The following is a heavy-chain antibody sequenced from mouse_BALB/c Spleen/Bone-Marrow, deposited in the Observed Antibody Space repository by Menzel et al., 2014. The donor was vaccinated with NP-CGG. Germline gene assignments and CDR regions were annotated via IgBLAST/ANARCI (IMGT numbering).Heavy chain of an antibody. CDR1: GYTFTDYY. Sequence: VQLVESGAELARPGTSVKPSCKASGYTFTDYYINWVKQRTGQGLEWIGEIYPGSGNTYYNEKFKGKATLTADKSSSTVNIHLSSLTSEDSAVYFCARDHYGNYEGFDYRGQGTLVTVSA. D-gene: IGHD2-1*01. CDR2: IYPGSGNT. CDR3: ARDHYGNYEGFDY. J-gene: IGHJ3*01. V-gene: IGHV1-77*01.